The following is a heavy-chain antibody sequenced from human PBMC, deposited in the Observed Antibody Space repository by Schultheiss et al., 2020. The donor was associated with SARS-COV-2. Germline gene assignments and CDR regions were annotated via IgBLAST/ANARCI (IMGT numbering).Heavy chain of an antibody. CDR1: GGSISSGGYY. CDR3: AKDGYYDSSGYYYYAFDI. D-gene: IGHD3-22*01. CDR2: IYYSGST. Sequence: SETLSLTCTVSGGSISSGGYYWSWIRQHPGKGLEWIGYIYYSGSTNYNPSLKSRVTISVDTSKNQFSLKLSSVTAADTAVYYCAKDGYYDSSGYYYYAFDIWGQGTMVTVSS. V-gene: IGHV4-61*08. J-gene: IGHJ3*02.